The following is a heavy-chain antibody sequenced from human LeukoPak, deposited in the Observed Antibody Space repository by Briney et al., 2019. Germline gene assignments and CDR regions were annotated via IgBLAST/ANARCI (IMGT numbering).Heavy chain of an antibody. J-gene: IGHJ4*02. Sequence: GGSLRLSRVASGFTFSSWWMSWVRQAPGKGLEWVANIKKDGSETSYVDSVKGRFSISRDNAKNSFYLQMNSLRAEDTAVYYCARPRAWSYFDFWGQGTLVTVSS. D-gene: IGHD6-19*01. CDR3: ARPRAWSYFDF. V-gene: IGHV3-7*01. CDR2: IKKDGSET. CDR1: GFTFSSWW.